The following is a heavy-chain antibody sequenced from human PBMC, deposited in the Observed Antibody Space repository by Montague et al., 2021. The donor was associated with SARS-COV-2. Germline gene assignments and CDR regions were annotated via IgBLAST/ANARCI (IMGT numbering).Heavy chain of an antibody. Sequence: SETRSLTCDVYGGSFSSYWSWIRQPPGRGLEWVGQISHGGGTNYXPSLKSRVTISVDTSKNQVSLKLSSVTAADTAVYYCASHCGGGRCYFGMDVWGQGTTVTVSS. J-gene: IGHJ6*02. D-gene: IGHD2-15*01. V-gene: IGHV4-34*01. CDR3: ASHCGGGRCYFGMDV. CDR2: ISHGGGT. CDR1: GGSFSSY.